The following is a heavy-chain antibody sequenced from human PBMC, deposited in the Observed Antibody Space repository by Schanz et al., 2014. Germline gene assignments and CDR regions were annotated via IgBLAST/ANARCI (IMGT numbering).Heavy chain of an antibody. D-gene: IGHD2-2*01. Sequence: QVQLQESGPGLVKPSGTLSLTCAVSGASIESPNWWSWVRQPPGKGLEWIGQIYHTGSTDFNPSLKSLVTIRVTKSNTHFSQKLPSVTAADTALYHCARQLFQYCTSTKCHNWFGPWGQGTLVTVSS. CDR2: IYHTGST. CDR1: GASIESPNW. CDR3: ARQLFQYCTSTKCHNWFGP. V-gene: IGHV4-4*02. J-gene: IGHJ5*02.